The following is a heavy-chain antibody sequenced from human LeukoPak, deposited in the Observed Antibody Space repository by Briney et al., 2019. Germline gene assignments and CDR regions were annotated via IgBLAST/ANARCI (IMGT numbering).Heavy chain of an antibody. CDR3: GRNLGSGSDH. V-gene: IGHV4-59*02. CDR2: THYRGDI. J-gene: IGHJ4*02. D-gene: IGHD3-10*01. Sequence: SETLSLTCSVSGASVSSDYWNWIRQSPGRGLEWIGYTHYRGDINYNPSLKSRLTMSVDASSNQVSLKLSSVTAADAAVYYCGRNLGSGSDHWGRGTLVTVSS. CDR1: GASVSSDY.